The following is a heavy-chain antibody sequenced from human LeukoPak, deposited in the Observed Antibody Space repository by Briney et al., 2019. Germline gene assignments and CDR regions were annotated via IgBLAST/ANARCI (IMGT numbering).Heavy chain of an antibody. CDR1: GFTFSSYT. CDR2: LYTGGGT. CDR3: TRSGYRHPYHFDS. D-gene: IGHD3-22*01. J-gene: IGHJ4*02. Sequence: GGSLRLSCAASGFTFSSYTMNWVRQAPGKGLEWVSVLYTGGGTDHADSVKGRFTISRDNSKNTLSLQMNSLRAEDTAIYYCTRSGYRHPYHFDSWGQGTLVTVSS. V-gene: IGHV3-53*01.